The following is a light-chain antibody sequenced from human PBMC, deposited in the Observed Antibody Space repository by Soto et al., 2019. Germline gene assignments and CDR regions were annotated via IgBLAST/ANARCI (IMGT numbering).Light chain of an antibody. CDR2: GAS. J-gene: IGKJ2*01. Sequence: EIVLTQSPGTLSLSPGERATLSCRASQSVSSTYLAWYQQKPGQAPRLLIYGASSRATGIPDRFSGSGSGTDFTLTISRLEPEDFAVYYCQQYETFGQGTKLEIE. CDR3: QQYET. V-gene: IGKV3-20*01. CDR1: QSVSSTY.